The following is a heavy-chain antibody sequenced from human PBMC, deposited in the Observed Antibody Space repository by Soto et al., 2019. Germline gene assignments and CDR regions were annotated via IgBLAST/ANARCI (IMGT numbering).Heavy chain of an antibody. D-gene: IGHD2-21*01. J-gene: IGHJ6*02. CDR3: ARVAASSSFQSSFYGMDV. V-gene: IGHV4-59*01. Sequence: SETLSLTCTVSGGSISIYYWTRLRQPPGKGLEWIGNIYYSGATNYSPSLESRVTISVDTSKNQISLKLRSVTAADTAGYYCARVAASSSFQSSFYGMDVWGQGTTVTGSS. CDR2: IYYSGAT. CDR1: GGSISIYY.